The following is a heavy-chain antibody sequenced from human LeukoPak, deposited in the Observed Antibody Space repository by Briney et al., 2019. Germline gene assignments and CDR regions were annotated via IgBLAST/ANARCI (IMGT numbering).Heavy chain of an antibody. D-gene: IGHD2-21*02. CDR2: ISYDGSNK. V-gene: IGHV3-30*03. CDR3: ARLGGDDNY. CDR1: GFTFSSYG. J-gene: IGHJ4*02. Sequence: PGRSLRLSCAASGFTFSSYGMHWVRQAPGKGPEWVAVISYDGSNKYYADSVKGRFTISRDNSKNTLYLQMNSLRAEDTAVYYCARLGGDDNYWGQGTLVTVSS.